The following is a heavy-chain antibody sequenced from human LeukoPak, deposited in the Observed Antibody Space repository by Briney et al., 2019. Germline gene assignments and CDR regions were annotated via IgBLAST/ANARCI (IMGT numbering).Heavy chain of an antibody. CDR3: ARDGRYSSDWSPDF. V-gene: IGHV1-18*01. J-gene: IGHJ4*02. CDR2: ISAYNGNT. CDR1: GYTFSGYG. D-gene: IGHD6-19*01. Sequence: ASVKVSCKASGYTFSGYGITWVRQAPGQGLEWMGWISAYNGNTNYAQKLQGRVTMTTDTSTSTAYMELRSLRSDDTAVYYCARDGRYSSDWSPDFWGQGTLVTVSS.